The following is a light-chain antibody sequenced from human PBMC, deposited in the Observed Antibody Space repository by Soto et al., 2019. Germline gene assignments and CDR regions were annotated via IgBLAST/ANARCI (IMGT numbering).Light chain of an antibody. Sequence: DIQMTQSPSTLSASVGDRVTITCRASQSISSWLAWYQQKPGKAPKLLIYDASILESGVPSRFSGSRSGTEFTLTISSLQPDDFATYYCQQHNSFSITFGQGTRLEIK. CDR3: QQHNSFSIT. CDR1: QSISSW. V-gene: IGKV1-5*01. CDR2: DAS. J-gene: IGKJ5*01.